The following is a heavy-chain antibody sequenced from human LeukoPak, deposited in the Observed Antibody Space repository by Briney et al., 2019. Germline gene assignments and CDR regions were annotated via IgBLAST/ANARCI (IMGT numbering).Heavy chain of an antibody. CDR2: IGIGDDT. CDR1: GFILRDYD. D-gene: IGHD5/OR15-5a*01. V-gene: IGHV3-13*01. J-gene: IGHJ3*02. CDR3: IRGGIRVSGIDAFDI. Sequence: GGSLGLSCAASGFILRDYDMHWVRQVPGRGLEWVSAIGIGDDTHYPDSVKGRFTISGENAKNSLYLQMNTLRDGDTAVYYCIRGGIRVSGIDAFDIWGQGTMVTVSS.